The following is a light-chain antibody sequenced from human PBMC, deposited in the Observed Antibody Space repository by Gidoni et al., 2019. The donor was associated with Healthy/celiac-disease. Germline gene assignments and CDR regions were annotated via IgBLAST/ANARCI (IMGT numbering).Light chain of an antibody. J-gene: IGKJ1*01. Sequence: EIVLTQSPGTLPLSPGERATLSCKASQSVSSSYLVWYQQKPGQTPRPLIYGASSRATGIPDRFSGSGSGTNFTLTISRLEPEEFAVYYCQQYGSSPPWTFGQGTKVEIK. V-gene: IGKV3-20*01. CDR2: GAS. CDR3: QQYGSSPPWT. CDR1: QSVSSSY.